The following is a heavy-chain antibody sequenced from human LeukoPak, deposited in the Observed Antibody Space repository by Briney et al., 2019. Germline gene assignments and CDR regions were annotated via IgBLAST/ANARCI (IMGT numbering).Heavy chain of an antibody. J-gene: IGHJ3*02. CDR1: GYTFTSYY. Sequence: ASVKVSCKASGYTFTSYYMHWVRQAPGQGLEWMGIINPSGGSTSYAQKFQGRVTMTRDTPTSTVYMELSSLRSEDTAVYYCARGLYYYDSSVGAFDIWGQGTMVTVSS. V-gene: IGHV1-46*01. CDR2: INPSGGST. CDR3: ARGLYYYDSSVGAFDI. D-gene: IGHD3-22*01.